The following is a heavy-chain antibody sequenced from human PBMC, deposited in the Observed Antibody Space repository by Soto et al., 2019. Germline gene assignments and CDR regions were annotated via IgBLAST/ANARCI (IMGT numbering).Heavy chain of an antibody. CDR1: GYTFTSYY. D-gene: IGHD6-19*01. CDR2: INPSGGST. V-gene: IGHV1-46*01. CDR3: ARDRSLKGQWLVQTDY. J-gene: IGHJ4*02. Sequence: QVQLVQSGAEVKKPGASVKVSCKASGYTFTSYYMHWVGQAPGQGLAWMGIINPSGGSTSYAQKFQGRVTMTRDTSTSTVYMELSSLRSEDTAVYYCARDRSLKGQWLVQTDYWGQGTLVTVSS.